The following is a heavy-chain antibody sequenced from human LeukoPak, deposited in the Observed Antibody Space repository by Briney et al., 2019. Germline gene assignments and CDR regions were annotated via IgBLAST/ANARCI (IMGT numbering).Heavy chain of an antibody. CDR1: GFTFDDYA. CDR2: ISWNSGSI. J-gene: IGHJ4*02. Sequence: GGSLRLSCAASGFTFDDYAMHWVRQAPGKGLEWVSGISWNSGSIGYADSVKGRFTISRDNAKNSLYLQMNSLRAEDTALYYCAKDRGLGNWGQGTLVTVS. CDR3: AKDRGLGN. V-gene: IGHV3-9*01.